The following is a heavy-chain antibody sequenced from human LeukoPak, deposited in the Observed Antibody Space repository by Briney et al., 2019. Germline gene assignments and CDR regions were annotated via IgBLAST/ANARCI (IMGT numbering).Heavy chain of an antibody. CDR3: AKDGGGTVTTGDAFDI. CDR2: ISAYNGNT. D-gene: IGHD4-11*01. J-gene: IGHJ3*02. CDR1: GYTFTSYG. Sequence: ASVKVSCKASGYTFTSYGISWVRQAPGQALEWMGWISAYNGNTNYAQKLQGRVTMTTDTSTGTAYMELRSLRSDDTAVYYCAKDGGGTVTTGDAFDIWGQGTMVTVSS. V-gene: IGHV1-18*01.